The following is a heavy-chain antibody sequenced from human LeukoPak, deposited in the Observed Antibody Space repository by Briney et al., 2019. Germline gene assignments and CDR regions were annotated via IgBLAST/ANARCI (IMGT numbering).Heavy chain of an antibody. CDR3: ARDRTTVTREGGY. D-gene: IGHD4-11*01. V-gene: IGHV1-46*01. Sequence: ASVKVSCKASGYTFTTYYMHWVRLAPGQGLEWMGVINPSGAGTTYAQKFQGRVTMTRDTSASTVYMELSSLRSEDTAVYYCARDRTTVTREGGYWGQGTLVTVS. CDR1: GYTFTTYY. J-gene: IGHJ4*02. CDR2: INPSGAGT.